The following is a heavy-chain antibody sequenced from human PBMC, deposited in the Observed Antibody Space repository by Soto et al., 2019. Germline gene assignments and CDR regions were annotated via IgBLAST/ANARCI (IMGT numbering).Heavy chain of an antibody. J-gene: IGHJ6*02. Sequence: PGGSLRLSCAASGFTFANYGLHWVRQAPGKGLEWVAVISYDGGHKYYADSMKGRFTVSRDTSKDTLYLQMNNLRAEDTAVYYCARDSLYCTTFTCPPRYHSYYGMDVWGQGTTVTVSS. CDR3: ARDSLYCTTFTCPPRYHSYYGMDV. CDR1: GFTFANYG. V-gene: IGHV3-30*03. CDR2: ISYDGGHK. D-gene: IGHD2-8*01.